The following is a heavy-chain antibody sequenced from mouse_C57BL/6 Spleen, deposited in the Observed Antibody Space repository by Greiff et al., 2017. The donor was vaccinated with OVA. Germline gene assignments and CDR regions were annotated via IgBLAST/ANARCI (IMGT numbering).Heavy chain of an antibody. CDR2: IYPGDGDT. J-gene: IGHJ4*01. CDR3: ARGGDVCAMDD. Sequence: VQLEQPGPELVKPGASVKLSCKASGYAFSSSWMNWVKQRPGQGLEWIGRIYPGDGDTNYNGKFKGKATLTVDKSSSTASMQLSSLTSEDSAVCYCARGGDVCAMDDWGQGTSVTVSS. CDR1: GYAFSSSW. V-gene: IGHV1-82*01.